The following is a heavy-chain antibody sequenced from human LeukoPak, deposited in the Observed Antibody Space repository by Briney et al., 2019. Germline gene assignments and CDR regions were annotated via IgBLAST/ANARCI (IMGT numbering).Heavy chain of an antibody. D-gene: IGHD3-3*01. CDR3: ASSSLLEWLPYFDY. J-gene: IGHJ4*02. V-gene: IGHV4-39*07. Sequence: PSETLSLTCTVSGGSISSSSYYWGWIRQPPGKGLEWIGSIYYSGSTYYNPSLKSRVTISVDTSKNQFSLKLSSVTAADTAVYYCASSSLLEWLPYFDYWGQGTLVTVSS. CDR1: GGSISSSSYY. CDR2: IYYSGST.